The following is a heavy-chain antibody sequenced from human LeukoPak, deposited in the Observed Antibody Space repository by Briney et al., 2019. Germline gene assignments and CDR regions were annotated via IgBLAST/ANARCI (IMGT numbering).Heavy chain of an antibody. Sequence: GGSLRLSCAASGFTFSSYSMNWVRQAPGKGLEWVSSISSSSSYIYYADSVKGRFTISRGNAKNSLYLQMNSLRAEDTAVYYCAREGDSSGSYYFDYWGQGTLVTVSS. D-gene: IGHD3-22*01. V-gene: IGHV3-21*01. J-gene: IGHJ4*02. CDR3: AREGDSSGSYYFDY. CDR1: GFTFSSYS. CDR2: ISSSSSYI.